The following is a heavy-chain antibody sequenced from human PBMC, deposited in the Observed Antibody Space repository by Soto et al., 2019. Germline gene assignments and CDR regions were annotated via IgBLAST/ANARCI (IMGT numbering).Heavy chain of an antibody. CDR2: IYTDGGT. Sequence: EVQLVETGGGLIQPGGSLRLSCAASGFTVSNTYMTWVRQPPGKGLECVSVIYTDGGTNYADSVKGRLIISRDNSKNTLYLQMNSLRAEDTAVYYCARALPVAKGGFDPWGQGTLVTVSS. D-gene: IGHD2-2*01. V-gene: IGHV3-53*02. CDR1: GFTVSNTY. J-gene: IGHJ5*02. CDR3: ARALPVAKGGFDP.